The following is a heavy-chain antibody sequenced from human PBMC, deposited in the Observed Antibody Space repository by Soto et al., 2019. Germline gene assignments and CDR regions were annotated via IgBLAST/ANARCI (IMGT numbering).Heavy chain of an antibody. D-gene: IGHD6-19*01. CDR3: ATRAATYSSGWYYFDY. CDR2: IYYSGST. J-gene: IGHJ4*02. CDR1: GGSVSSGSYY. Sequence: SETLSLTCTVSGGSVSSGSYYWSWIRQPPGKGLEWIGYIYYSGSTNYNPSLKSRVTISVDTSKNQFSLKLSSVTAADTAVYYCATRAATYSSGWYYFDYWGQGTLVNVSS. V-gene: IGHV4-61*01.